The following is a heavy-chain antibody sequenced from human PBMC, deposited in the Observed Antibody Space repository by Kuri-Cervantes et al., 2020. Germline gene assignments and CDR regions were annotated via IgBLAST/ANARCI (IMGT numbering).Heavy chain of an antibody. CDR3: ASKLRPPRITIFGVRPNGAFDI. CDR1: GCSISSYY. V-gene: IGHV4-59*12. CDR2: IYYSGST. Sequence: SETLSLTCTVSGCSISSYYWSWIRQPPGKGLEWIGYIYYSGSTNYNPSLKSRVTISVDKSKNQFSLKLSSVTAADTAVYYCASKLRPPRITIFGVRPNGAFDIWGQGTMVTVS. D-gene: IGHD3-3*01. J-gene: IGHJ3*02.